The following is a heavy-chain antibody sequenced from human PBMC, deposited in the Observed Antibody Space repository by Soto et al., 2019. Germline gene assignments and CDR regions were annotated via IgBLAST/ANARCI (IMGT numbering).Heavy chain of an antibody. CDR2: LSSSGTYI. J-gene: IGHJ3*02. V-gene: IGHV3-21*01. D-gene: IGHD2-2*01. Sequence: EVQLVESGGGLVKPGGSLRLSCTVSGFTFSGYSMNWVRQAPGKGLEWVSSLSSSGTYIYYADSVKGRFTISGDNAKNSLYLQMNSLRAEDTAVYYCARGALCSSSNCFGSGAFDIWGQGTMVTVSS. CDR1: GFTFSGYS. CDR3: ARGALCSSSNCFGSGAFDI.